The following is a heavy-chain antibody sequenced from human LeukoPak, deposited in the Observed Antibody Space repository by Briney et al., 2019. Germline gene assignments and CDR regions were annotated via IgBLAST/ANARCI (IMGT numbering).Heavy chain of an antibody. D-gene: IGHD1-26*01. J-gene: IGHJ3*02. CDR3: AKDRSDAFDI. CDR2: IYYSGGT. V-gene: IGHV4-59*01. CDR1: GDSISSYY. Sequence: SETLSLTCTVSGDSISSYYWSWIRQPPGKGLEWIGYIYYSGGTDYNPSLKSRVTISVDTSKNQFSLKLSSVTAADTAVYYCAKDRSDAFDIWGQGTMVTVSS.